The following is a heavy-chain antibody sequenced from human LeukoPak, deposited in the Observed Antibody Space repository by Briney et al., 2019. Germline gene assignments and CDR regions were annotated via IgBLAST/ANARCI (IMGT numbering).Heavy chain of an antibody. CDR2: ISYDGSNK. J-gene: IGHJ4*02. Sequence: GGSLRLSCAASGFTFSSYAMHWVRQAPGKGLEWVAVISYDGSNKYYADSVKGRLTISRDNSKNTLYLQMNSLRAEDTAVYYCARRIVCPDYWGQGTLVTVSS. CDR3: ARRIVCPDY. CDR1: GFTFSSYA. D-gene: IGHD2-15*01. V-gene: IGHV3-30-3*01.